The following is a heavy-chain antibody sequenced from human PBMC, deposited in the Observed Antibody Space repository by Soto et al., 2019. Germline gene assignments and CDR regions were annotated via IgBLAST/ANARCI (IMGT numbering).Heavy chain of an antibody. Sequence: QVQLVQSGAEVKKPGSSVKVSCKASGGTFSSYAISWVRQAPGQGLEWMGGIIPIFGTANYAQKFQGRVTITADESTSTAYRELSSVRSEDTAVYYCARVRRFVVGPTTSGRYFDYWGQGTLVTVSS. CDR3: ARVRRFVVGPTTSGRYFDY. V-gene: IGHV1-69*12. CDR1: GGTFSSYA. D-gene: IGHD3-10*01. J-gene: IGHJ4*02. CDR2: IIPIFGTA.